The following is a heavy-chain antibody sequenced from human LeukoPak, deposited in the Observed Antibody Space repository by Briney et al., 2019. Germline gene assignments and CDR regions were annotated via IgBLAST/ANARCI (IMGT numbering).Heavy chain of an antibody. CDR2: IFSDGTT. CDR3: AKTGGPWG. V-gene: IGHV3-53*01. J-gene: IGHJ4*02. CDR1: GFTVCSSF. Sequence: GGSLRLSCAASGFTVCSSFMTWVRQAPGKGLEWVSVIFSDGTTYYTDSVKGRFTISRDNSKNTLYLQLNSLSAEDTAVYYCAKTGGPWGWGQGTLVTVSS. D-gene: IGHD7-27*01.